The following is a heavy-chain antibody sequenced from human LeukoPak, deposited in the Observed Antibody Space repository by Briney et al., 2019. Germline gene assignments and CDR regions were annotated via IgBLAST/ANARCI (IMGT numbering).Heavy chain of an antibody. V-gene: IGHV3-15*07. D-gene: IGHD6-6*01. CDR2: IKSKTDGGAT. CDR3: TALVQGY. CDR1: GGSFSGYY. J-gene: IGHJ4*02. Sequence: PSETLSLTCAVYGGSFSGYYWSWIRQPPGKGLEWVGRIKSKTDGGATDYAAPVKGRFTISRDDSKNTVYLQMNSLKIEDTAVYYCTALVQGYWGQGTLVTVSS.